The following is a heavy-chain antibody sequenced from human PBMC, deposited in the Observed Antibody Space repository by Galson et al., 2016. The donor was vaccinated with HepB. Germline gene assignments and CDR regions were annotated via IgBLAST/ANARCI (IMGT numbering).Heavy chain of an antibody. CDR1: GVSISSDW. J-gene: IGHJ4*02. D-gene: IGHD2/OR15-2a*01. CDR2: IFHSGRV. CDR3: ARQYWGGPSDY. V-gene: IGHV4-4*02. Sequence: LSLTCAVSGVSISSDWWSWVRQPPGQGLEWIGQIFHSGRVNYTPSLASRVTISIDTSNNHFSLRLTSVTAADTALYYCARQYWGGPSDYWGQGTLVTVSS.